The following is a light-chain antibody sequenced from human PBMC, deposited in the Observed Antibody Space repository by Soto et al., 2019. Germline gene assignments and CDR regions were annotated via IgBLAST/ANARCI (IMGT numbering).Light chain of an antibody. Sequence: SVLTQPASVSGSPGQSSTISCTGTGSDVGGYNYVSWYQQHPGKAPKLMIYEVSNRPSGVSNRFSGSKSGNTASLTISGLQAEDESDYYCSSYTSSSTLVFGSGTKVTVL. V-gene: IGLV2-14*01. CDR2: EVS. J-gene: IGLJ1*01. CDR3: SSYTSSSTLV. CDR1: GSDVGGYNY.